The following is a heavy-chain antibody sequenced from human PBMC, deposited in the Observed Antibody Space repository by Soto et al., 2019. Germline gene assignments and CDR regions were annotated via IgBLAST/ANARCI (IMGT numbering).Heavy chain of an antibody. CDR2: IYSGGST. V-gene: IGHV3-53*05. J-gene: IGHJ4*02. Sequence: GGSLRLSCAASGFIVSSNYMSWVRQAPGKGLEWVSVIYSGGSTYYADSVKGRFTISRDNSKNTLYLQMNSLRAEDTAVYYCARSAGYSGTHDYWGQGTLVTVSS. CDR3: ARSAGYSGTHDY. D-gene: IGHD1-26*01. CDR1: GFIVSSNY.